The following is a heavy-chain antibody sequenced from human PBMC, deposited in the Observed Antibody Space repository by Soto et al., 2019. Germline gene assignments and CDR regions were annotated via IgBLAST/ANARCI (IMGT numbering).Heavy chain of an antibody. CDR1: GFTFSSYW. D-gene: IGHD3-16*01. Sequence: GGSLRLSCAASGFTFSSYWMSWVRQAPGKGLEWVANIKQDGSEKYYVDSVKGRFTIPRDNAKNSLYLQMNSLRAEDTALYYCAGFYTLYYSYYMDVWGKGTTVTVSS. CDR2: IKQDGSEK. CDR3: AGFYTLYYSYYMDV. J-gene: IGHJ6*03. V-gene: IGHV3-7*03.